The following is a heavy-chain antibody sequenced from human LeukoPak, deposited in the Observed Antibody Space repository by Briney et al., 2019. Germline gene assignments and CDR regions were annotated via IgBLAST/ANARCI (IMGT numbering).Heavy chain of an antibody. Sequence: GGSLRLSCAASGFTFSSHAMTWVRQAPGKGLEWVSTITGSGGSIDYADSVKGRFTISRDNSKNMLYLQMNSLRAEDTAVYYCAKDLMVRGAVLYYFDYWGQGTLVTVSS. V-gene: IGHV3-23*01. J-gene: IGHJ4*02. CDR2: ITGSGGSI. CDR1: GFTFSSHA. D-gene: IGHD3-10*01. CDR3: AKDLMVRGAVLYYFDY.